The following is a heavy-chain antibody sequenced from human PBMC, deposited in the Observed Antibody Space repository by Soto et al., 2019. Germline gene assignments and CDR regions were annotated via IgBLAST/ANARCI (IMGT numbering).Heavy chain of an antibody. J-gene: IGHJ4*02. CDR1: GYTFSSYA. Sequence: QVHLVQYGAEVRKPGASVKVSCKASGYTFSSYAMHWVRQAPGQRLEWMGWINAGYGNTKSSQKFQDRVTLSRDTAASTAYMELTSLRSEDTAVYYCARDTGDGTFDFWGQGTLVTVSS. D-gene: IGHD7-27*01. V-gene: IGHV1-3*01. CDR2: INAGYGNT. CDR3: ARDTGDGTFDF.